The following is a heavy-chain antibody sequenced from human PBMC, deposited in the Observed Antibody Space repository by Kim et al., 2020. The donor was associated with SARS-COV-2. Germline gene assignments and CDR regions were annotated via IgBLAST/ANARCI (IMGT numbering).Heavy chain of an antibody. CDR1: GGTFSSYA. V-gene: IGHV1-69*13. CDR3: ARDRSGYSYGSAFDI. D-gene: IGHD5-18*01. CDR2: IIPIFGTA. Sequence: SVKVSCKASGGTFSSYAISWVRQAPGQGLEWMGGIIPIFGTANYAQKFQGRVTITADESTSTAYMELSSLRSEDTAVYYCARDRSGYSYGSAFDIWGQGTMVTVSS. J-gene: IGHJ3*02.